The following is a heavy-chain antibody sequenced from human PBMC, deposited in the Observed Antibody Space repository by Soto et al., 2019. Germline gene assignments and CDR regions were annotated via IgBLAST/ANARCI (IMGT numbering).Heavy chain of an antibody. Sequence: PGGSLRLSCAASGFTFSNAWMNWVRQAPGKGLEWVGRIKSKTDGGTTDYAAPVKGRFTISRDDSKNTLYLQMNSLKTEDTAVYYCTTAGIDLRRYSSGWYNYWGQGTLVTVSS. CDR1: GFTFSNAW. CDR3: TTAGIDLRRYSSGWYNY. D-gene: IGHD6-19*01. CDR2: IKSKTDGGTT. J-gene: IGHJ4*02. V-gene: IGHV3-15*07.